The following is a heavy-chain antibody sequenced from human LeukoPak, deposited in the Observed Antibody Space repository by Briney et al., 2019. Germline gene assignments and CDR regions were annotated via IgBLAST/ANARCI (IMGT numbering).Heavy chain of an antibody. CDR1: GYTFIDYY. J-gene: IGHJ4*02. V-gene: IGHV1-2*02. CDR2: INPNSGGT. CDR3: ARVGWAAPRVHFDS. Sequence: ASVRVSFKASGYTFIDYYIHWVRQAPGQGLAWMGWINPNSGGTHYAQKFQGRVTMTRDTSISTAYMELSRLRSDDTAVYYCARVGWAAPRVHFDSWGQGTLLTVSS. D-gene: IGHD6-25*01.